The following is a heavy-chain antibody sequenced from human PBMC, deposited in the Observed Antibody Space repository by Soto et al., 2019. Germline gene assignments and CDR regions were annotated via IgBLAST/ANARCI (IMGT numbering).Heavy chain of an antibody. D-gene: IGHD7-27*01. Sequence: QVQLVESGGGVVQPGTSLRLSCTASGFTFSTTGMHWVRQAPGKGLEWVPVISYDGSKTYYADSVKGRLTISRDNSRGTVYLQMNSLRPEDTVVYYCAKDLRQGASGATVYGMDVWGQGTTVSVSS. V-gene: IGHV3-30*18. CDR2: ISYDGSKT. CDR1: GFTFSTTG. J-gene: IGHJ6*02. CDR3: AKDLRQGASGATVYGMDV.